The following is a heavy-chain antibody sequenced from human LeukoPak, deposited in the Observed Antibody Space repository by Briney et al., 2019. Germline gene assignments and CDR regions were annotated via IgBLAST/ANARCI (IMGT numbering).Heavy chain of an antibody. CDR1: GFTLTNHG. Sequence: GGSLRLSCAVSGFTLTNHGVSWVRQAPGKGLEWVSIITGTGGKYYGDSVKGRFVLSRDNSKNTVYMQMSSLRAEGTATYYCAKDYCRDGNCPFPFLDSWGQGTQVTVSS. D-gene: IGHD2-15*01. CDR3: AKDYCRDGNCPFPFLDS. J-gene: IGHJ4*02. V-gene: IGHV3-23*01. CDR2: ITGTGGK.